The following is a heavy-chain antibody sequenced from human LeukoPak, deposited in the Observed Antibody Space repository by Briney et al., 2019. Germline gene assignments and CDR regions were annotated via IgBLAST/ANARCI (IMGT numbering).Heavy chain of an antibody. CDR2: IKTRGDGATT. D-gene: IGHD6-13*01. V-gene: IGHV3-15*05. CDR1: GVMFSDYA. Sequence: AGGSLTLSCAACGVMFSDYAMHWVRQTPGKGLEWVGRIKTRGDGATTDLTATVKGRFTISRDDSKRTLYLHMNSLTIDDTAVYYCTTEAPYTSGWFSWGQGTLVTVSS. J-gene: IGHJ5*02. CDR3: TTEAPYTSGWFS.